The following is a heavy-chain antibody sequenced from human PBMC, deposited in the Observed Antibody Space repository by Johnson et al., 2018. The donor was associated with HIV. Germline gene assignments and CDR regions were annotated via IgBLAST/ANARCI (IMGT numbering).Heavy chain of an antibody. D-gene: IGHD5-18*01. CDR2: IKQDGSEK. V-gene: IGHV3-7*01. J-gene: IGHJ3*02. CDR1: GFTFSSYW. CDR3: ARAYTYGAFDI. Sequence: VQLVESGGGLVQPGGSLRLSCAASGFTFSSYWMSWVRQAPGKGLEWVANIKQDGSEKYYADSVKGRFTISRDNSKNTLYLQMNSLRAEDTAVYYCARAYTYGAFDIWGQGTMVTVSS.